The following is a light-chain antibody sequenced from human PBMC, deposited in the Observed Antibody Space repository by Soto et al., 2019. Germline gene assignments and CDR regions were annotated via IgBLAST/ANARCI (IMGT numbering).Light chain of an antibody. Sequence: DIQITQSPSTLSASLGDRVTITCRASQSVGTWLAWYQQKPGKAPKLLIYKASTLKSGVPSRFSGSGSGTEFTLTSSSLQPDDFATYYCQHYNSYSEAFGQGTKVDIK. CDR2: KAS. CDR3: QHYNSYSEA. V-gene: IGKV1-5*03. J-gene: IGKJ1*01. CDR1: QSVGTW.